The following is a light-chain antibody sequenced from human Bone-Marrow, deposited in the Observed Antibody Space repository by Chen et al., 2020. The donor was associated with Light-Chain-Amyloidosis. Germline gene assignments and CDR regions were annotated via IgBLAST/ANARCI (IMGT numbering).Light chain of an antibody. J-gene: IGLJ1*01. CDR3: SSHTSSGTTV. CDR2: DVS. Sequence: QSGLTQPASVSGSPGQSITISCTGTNSDVGVYNFVSWYQQHPGKAPKLMIYDVSYRPSGLSDRFSASKSGNTASLTISGLQAEDEADYYCSSHTSSGTTVFGSGTKVTVL. V-gene: IGLV2-14*03. CDR1: NSDVGVYNF.